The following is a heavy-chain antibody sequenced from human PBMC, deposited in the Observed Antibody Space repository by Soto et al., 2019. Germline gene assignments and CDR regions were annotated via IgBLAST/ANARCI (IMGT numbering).Heavy chain of an antibody. Sequence: QVQLVQSGAEVKKPVSSVKVSCKASGGTFSSYTISWVRQAPGQGLEWMGRIIPLLGRANYAQKFQGRVTSNADKSTSTAYMELSSLRSEDKAVYYCERPRRIAAAGTSAFDIWGQGTMVTVSS. CDR3: ERPRRIAAAGTSAFDI. J-gene: IGHJ3*02. CDR2: IIPLLGRA. V-gene: IGHV1-69*02. D-gene: IGHD6-13*01. CDR1: GGTFSSYT.